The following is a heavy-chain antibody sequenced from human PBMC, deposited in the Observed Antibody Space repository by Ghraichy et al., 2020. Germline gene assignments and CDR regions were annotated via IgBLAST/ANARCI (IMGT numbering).Heavy chain of an antibody. D-gene: IGHD5-12*01. V-gene: IGHV3-30*02. CDR2: IRFDATED. Sequence: GGSLRLSCTASGFTFTSYVFYWVRQAPGKGLEWVAFIRFDATEDYYSESVKGRFTVSRDDSRNTIYLEMSGLRGNDTAVYYCARGIDSGEDPGLDHWGQGTLVRVS. CDR1: GFTFTSYV. CDR3: ARGIDSGEDPGLDH. J-gene: IGHJ1*01.